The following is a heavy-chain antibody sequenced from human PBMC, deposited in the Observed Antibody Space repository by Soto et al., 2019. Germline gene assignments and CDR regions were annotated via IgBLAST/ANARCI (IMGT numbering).Heavy chain of an antibody. V-gene: IGHV1-18*01. CDR2: ISAYNGNT. J-gene: IGHJ5*02. CDR3: ARGGVNNMLRGVPHNWFDP. Sequence: GASVKVSCKTSGYTFTNYGISWVRQAPVQVLEWMGWISAYNGNTNYAQKLQGRVTMTTDTSTSTAYMELRSLRSDDTAVYYCARGGVNNMLRGVPHNWFDPWGQGTLVTVSS. D-gene: IGHD3-10*01. CDR1: GYTFTNYG.